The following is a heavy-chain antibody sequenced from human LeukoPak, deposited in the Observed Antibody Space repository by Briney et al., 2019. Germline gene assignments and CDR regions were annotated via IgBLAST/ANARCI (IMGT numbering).Heavy chain of an antibody. CDR1: GFTFASYS. J-gene: IGHJ4*02. D-gene: IGHD1-26*01. CDR3: AKGGKWDVTPFDY. V-gene: IGHV3-23*01. CDR2: ISGGGGGT. Sequence: GGSLRLAWAAYGFTFASYSMNWVRQAPGKGLGWVSSISGGGGGTYYADSVKCRFTISRDNSKNTLYLQVNSLRAEDTAVYYCAKGGKWDVTPFDYWGQGTLVTVSS.